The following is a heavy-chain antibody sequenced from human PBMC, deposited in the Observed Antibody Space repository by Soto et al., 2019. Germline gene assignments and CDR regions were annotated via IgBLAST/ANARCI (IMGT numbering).Heavy chain of an antibody. Sequence: GGSLRLSCAASGFTFSSYSMNWVRQAPGKGLEWVSYISSSSSSIYYADSVKGRFTISRDNAKNSLYLQMNNLRDEDTAVYYCASWPDAADYWGQGTLVTVSS. CDR2: ISSSSSSI. CDR1: GFTFSSYS. J-gene: IGHJ4*02. V-gene: IGHV3-48*02. CDR3: ASWPDAADY. D-gene: IGHD6-25*01.